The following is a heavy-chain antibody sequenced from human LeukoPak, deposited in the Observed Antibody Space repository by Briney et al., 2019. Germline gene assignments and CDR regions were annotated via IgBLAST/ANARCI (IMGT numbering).Heavy chain of an antibody. CDR2: FDTEDGET. CDR1: GYTLTELS. CDR3: ARVGVSGLVITGWFDR. V-gene: IGHV1-24*01. D-gene: IGHD3/OR15-3a*01. J-gene: IGHJ5*02. Sequence: AASVTVSCKVTGYTLTELSMHWVRQAPGKGLEWMGGFDTEDGETIYAQKFQGRVTMTEDTSTDTVYMELSSLRSEDTAVYYCARVGVSGLVITGWFDRWGQGTLVTVSS.